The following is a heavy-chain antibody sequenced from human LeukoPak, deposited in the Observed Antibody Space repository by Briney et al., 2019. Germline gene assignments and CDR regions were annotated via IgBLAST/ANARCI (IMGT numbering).Heavy chain of an antibody. V-gene: IGHV4-4*02. CDR2: IHRSGSP. J-gene: IGHJ4*02. D-gene: IGHD1-14*01. CDR3: AREILGGFNPGAY. Sequence: SETLSLTCTVSLDSTTSNFWSWVRQPPGEGLEWIGEIHRSGSPNYNPSLQSRVTISIDRSRNQIALELSSVTAADMAVYYCAREILGGFNPGAYWGQGTLVTVSS. CDR1: LDSTTSNF.